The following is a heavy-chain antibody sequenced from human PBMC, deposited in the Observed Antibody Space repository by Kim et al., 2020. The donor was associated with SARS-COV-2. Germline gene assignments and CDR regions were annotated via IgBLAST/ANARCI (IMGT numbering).Heavy chain of an antibody. CDR1: GGSFSGYY. CDR2: INHSGST. Sequence: TETLSLTCAVYGGSFSGYYWSWIRQPPGKGLEWIGEINHSGSTNYNPSLKSRVTISVDTSKNQFSLKLSSVTAADTAVYYCARGHTFSRGYSYAKDMVRGVMWLDYWGQGTLVTVSS. J-gene: IGHJ4*02. D-gene: IGHD3-10*01. CDR3: ARGHTFSRGYSYAKDMVRGVMWLDY. V-gene: IGHV4-34*01.